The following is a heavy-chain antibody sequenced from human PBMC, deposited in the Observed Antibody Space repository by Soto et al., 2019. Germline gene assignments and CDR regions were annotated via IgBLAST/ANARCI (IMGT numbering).Heavy chain of an antibody. Sequence: EVQLFESGGGLVQPGGSLRLSCAASGFTFSSYALSWVRQAPGKGLEWVSAISSSGGGTYYADSVKGRFTISRDNSKNTLYLQMNSLRAEDTALYYCAKGTDIVVEVAATDFDYWGQGTLATVSS. D-gene: IGHD2-15*01. V-gene: IGHV3-23*01. CDR3: AKGTDIVVEVAATDFDY. J-gene: IGHJ4*02. CDR1: GFTFSSYA. CDR2: ISSSGGGT.